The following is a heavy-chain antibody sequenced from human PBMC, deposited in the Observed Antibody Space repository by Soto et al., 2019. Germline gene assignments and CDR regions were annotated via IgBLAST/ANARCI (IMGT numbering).Heavy chain of an antibody. D-gene: IGHD6-13*01. J-gene: IGHJ4*02. V-gene: IGHV4-31*03. CDR3: ARQSTGYSVEVDC. Sequence: ASETLSLTCTVSGGSISSGGYYWSWIRQHPGKGLEWIGYIYYSASTYYKPSLKSRVTISVETSKNQFSLRVTSVTAADTAVYYCARQSTGYSVEVDCRGQGTLVTVSS. CDR2: IYYSAST. CDR1: GGSISSGGYY.